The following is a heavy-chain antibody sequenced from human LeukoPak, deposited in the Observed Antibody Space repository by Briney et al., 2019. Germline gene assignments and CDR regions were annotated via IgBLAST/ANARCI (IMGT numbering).Heavy chain of an antibody. D-gene: IGHD3-10*01. CDR3: ARAGFFYYGSGSLDY. Sequence: PSETLSLTCTVSGGSISSYYWSWIRQPPGKGLEWIGYIYYSGSTNYNPSLKSRVTISVDTSKNQFSLKLSSVTAADTAVYYCARAGFFYYGSGSLDYWGQGTLVTVPS. V-gene: IGHV4-59*01. J-gene: IGHJ4*02. CDR1: GGSISSYY. CDR2: IYYSGST.